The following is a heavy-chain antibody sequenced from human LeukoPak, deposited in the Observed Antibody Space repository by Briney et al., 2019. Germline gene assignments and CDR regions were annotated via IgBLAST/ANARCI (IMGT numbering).Heavy chain of an antibody. CDR3: ARDIPPGGFYFDY. D-gene: IGHD2-21*01. J-gene: IGHJ4*02. CDR1: GGTFSSYA. V-gene: IGHV1-69*13. Sequence: SVKVSCKASGGTFSSYAISWVRQAPGQGLEWMGGIIPIFGTANYAQKFQGRVTITADESTSTAYMELSSLRSEDTAVYYCARDIPPGGFYFDYWGQGTLVTVSS. CDR2: IIPIFGTA.